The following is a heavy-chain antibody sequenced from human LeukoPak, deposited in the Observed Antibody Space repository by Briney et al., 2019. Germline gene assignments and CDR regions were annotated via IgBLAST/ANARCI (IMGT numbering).Heavy chain of an antibody. Sequence: SETLSLTCAVYGGSFSGYYWSWIRQPPGKGLEWIGEIYHSGSTNYNPSLKSRVTISVDKSKNQFSLKLSSVTAADTAVYYCARASMYSSSSGVVYWGQGTLVIVSS. CDR3: ARASMYSSSSGVVY. V-gene: IGHV4-34*01. D-gene: IGHD6-6*01. J-gene: IGHJ4*02. CDR2: IYHSGST. CDR1: GGSFSGYY.